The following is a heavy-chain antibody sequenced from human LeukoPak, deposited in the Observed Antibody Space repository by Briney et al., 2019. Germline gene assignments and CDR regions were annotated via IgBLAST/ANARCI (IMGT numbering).Heavy chain of an antibody. CDR2: ITGGGHTI. V-gene: IGHV3-48*04. J-gene: IGHJ4*02. Sequence: GGSLRLSCAASGFTFSSYGMYWVRQAPGKGLEWLSYITGGGHTIYYADSVKGRFTISRDNAKNSLYLQMSSLRVEDTAVYYCARDGESGSGSNFDSWGQGTLVTVSS. D-gene: IGHD3-10*01. CDR1: GFTFSSYG. CDR3: ARDGESGSGSNFDS.